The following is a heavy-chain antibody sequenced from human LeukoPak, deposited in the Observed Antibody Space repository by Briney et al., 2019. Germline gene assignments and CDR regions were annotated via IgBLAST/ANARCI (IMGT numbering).Heavy chain of an antibody. V-gene: IGHV3-9*01. CDR3: AKGQHYYYYYMDV. CDR1: GFTFDNYA. J-gene: IGHJ6*03. CDR2: ISWNSGSI. Sequence: GGSLRLSCAASGFTFDNYAMHWVRQAPGKGLEWVSGISWNSGSIGYADSVKGRFTISRDNAKNSLYLQMNSLRAEDTALYYCAKGQHYYYYYMDVWGKGTTVTVSS. D-gene: IGHD5-18*01.